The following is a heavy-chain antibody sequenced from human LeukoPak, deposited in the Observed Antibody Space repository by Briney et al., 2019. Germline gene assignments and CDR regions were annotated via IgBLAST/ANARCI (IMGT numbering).Heavy chain of an antibody. J-gene: IGHJ3*02. CDR1: GFTFSNAW. CDR2: ISSNGSTI. Sequence: GGSLRLSCAASGFTFSNAWMSWVRQAPGKGLEWVSYISSNGSTIYYADSVKGRFTISRDNAKNSLYLQMNSLRAEDTAVYYCARDIVAYCGGDCYSAFDIWGQGTMVTVSS. V-gene: IGHV3-11*04. CDR3: ARDIVAYCGGDCYSAFDI. D-gene: IGHD2-21*02.